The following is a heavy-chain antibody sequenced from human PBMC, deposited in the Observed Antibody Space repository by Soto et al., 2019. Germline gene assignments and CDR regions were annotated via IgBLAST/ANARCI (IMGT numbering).Heavy chain of an antibody. V-gene: IGHV4-31*03. Sequence: SETLSLTCTVSGGSISSGGYYWSWIRQHPGKGLEWIGYIYYSGSTYYNPSLKSRVTISVDTSKNQFSLKLSSVTAADTAVYYCARRRYLDQLFFLEFWGQGTLVTVSS. D-gene: IGHD3-9*01. J-gene: IGHJ4*02. CDR2: IYYSGST. CDR1: GGSISSGGYY. CDR3: ARRRYLDQLFFLEF.